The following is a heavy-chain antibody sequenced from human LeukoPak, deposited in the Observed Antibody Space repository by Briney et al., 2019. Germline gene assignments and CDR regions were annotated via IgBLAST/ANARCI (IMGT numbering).Heavy chain of an antibody. D-gene: IGHD1/OR15-1a*01. J-gene: IGHJ4*02. CDR2: ISYDGRKK. CDR3: ARDNNADY. V-gene: IGHV3-30*04. CDR1: GFTFSNYA. Sequence: GGSLRLSRAASGFTFSNYAMHWVRQAPGKGLEWVAVISYDGRKKYIADSVKGRFTISRDNSKNTLYLQMNSLTAEDTADYYCARDNNADYWGQGTLVTVSS.